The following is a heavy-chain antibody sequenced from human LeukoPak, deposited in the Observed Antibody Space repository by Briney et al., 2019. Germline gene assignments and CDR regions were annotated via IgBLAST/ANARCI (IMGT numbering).Heavy chain of an antibody. CDR1: GFTFTISA. V-gene: IGHV3-23*01. J-gene: IGHJ4*02. CDR3: AKGTTETTFFDY. Sequence: GRSLSLLRAPSGFTFTISAMSWVRLAPGKGREWVSAISGSGGSTYYADSVKGRFTISRDNSKNTLYLQMNSLRAEDTAVYYCAKGTTETTFFDYWGQRTLVTVSS. D-gene: IGHD4-11*01. CDR2: ISGSGGST.